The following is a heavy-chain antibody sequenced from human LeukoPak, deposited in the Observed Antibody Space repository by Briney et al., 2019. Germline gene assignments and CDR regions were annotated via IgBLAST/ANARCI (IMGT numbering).Heavy chain of an antibody. CDR1: GFTFSSYE. CDR3: ARESGAAYCGGGCFFGFDD. Sequence: TGGSLRLSCAASGFTFSSYEMNWVRHAPGKGLEWISYITSSGSAIHYADSVKGRFTISRDNAKTSLYLEMNSLRADDTALYYCARESGAAYCGGGCFFGFDDWGQGTLVTVSS. V-gene: IGHV3-48*03. J-gene: IGHJ4*02. D-gene: IGHD2-21*02. CDR2: ITSSGSAI.